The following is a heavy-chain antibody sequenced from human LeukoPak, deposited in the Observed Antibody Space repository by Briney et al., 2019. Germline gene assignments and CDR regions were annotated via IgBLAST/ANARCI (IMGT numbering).Heavy chain of an antibody. V-gene: IGHV4-39*07. J-gene: IGHJ4*02. CDR1: GGSISSSNYC. CDR2: ICYSGST. Sequence: SETLSLTCTVSGGSISSSNYCWGWIRQPPGKGLEWIGSICYSGSTFYNPSLKSRGTLLVDTPKNQFSLRVSSVTAADTAVYYCARGGAFYSSSSSFDYWGQGTLVTVSS. D-gene: IGHD6-6*01. CDR3: ARGGAFYSSSSSFDY.